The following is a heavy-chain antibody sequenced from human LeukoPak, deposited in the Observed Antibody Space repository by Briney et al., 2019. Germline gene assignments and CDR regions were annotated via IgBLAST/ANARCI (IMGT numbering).Heavy chain of an antibody. J-gene: IGHJ4*02. CDR2: IRRKAYGGTT. D-gene: IGHD3-10*01. V-gene: IGHV3-49*04. CDR3: TRSLPWFGEFIYSFDY. CDR1: GVAFGDYA. Sequence: GGSLRLSCTGSGVAFGDYAMSWVRQAPGKGLEWVGFIRRKAYGGTTEYAASVKGRFTISRDDSKSIAYLQMNSLKTEDTAAYSCTRSLPWFGEFIYSFDYWGQATLVTVSS.